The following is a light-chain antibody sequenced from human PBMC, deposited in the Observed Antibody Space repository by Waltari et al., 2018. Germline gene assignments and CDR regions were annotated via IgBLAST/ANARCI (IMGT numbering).Light chain of an antibody. CDR1: QTIHNW. Sequence: DIHMTQSPSTLSASVGDRVTITCRASQTIHNWLAWYQQKPGKAPKLLIQQASKLESGVPSRFSGSVSGTEFTLTISSLEPDDFATYSCQQYSTSRYTFGQGTKLEIK. CDR3: QQYSTSRYT. V-gene: IGKV1-5*03. J-gene: IGKJ2*01. CDR2: QAS.